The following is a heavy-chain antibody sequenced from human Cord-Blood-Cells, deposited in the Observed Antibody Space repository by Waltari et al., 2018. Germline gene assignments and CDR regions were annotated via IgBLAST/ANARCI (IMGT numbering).Heavy chain of an antibody. D-gene: IGHD1-26*01. V-gene: IGHV4-34*01. Sequence: QVQLQQWGAGLLKPSETLSLTCAVYGGSFSGYYWSWIRQPPGRGLEWIGEINHSGTTNYKPSLKSRVTISVDTSKNQFSLKLSSVTAADTAVYYCARTVYSGSSFDYWGQGTLVTVSS. CDR2: INHSGTT. CDR3: ARTVYSGSSFDY. CDR1: GGSFSGYY. J-gene: IGHJ4*02.